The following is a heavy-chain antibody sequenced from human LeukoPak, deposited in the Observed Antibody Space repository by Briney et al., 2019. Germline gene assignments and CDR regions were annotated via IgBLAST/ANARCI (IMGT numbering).Heavy chain of an antibody. Sequence: PGGSLRLSCAASGFTFSSYSMNWVRQAPGKGLEWVSSISSSSSYIYYADSVKGRFTISRDNAKNSLYLQMNSLRAEDTAVYYCARGFRGEEDCSGGSCFSSYWGQGTLVTVSS. V-gene: IGHV3-21*01. CDR2: ISSSSSYI. CDR3: ARGFRGEEDCSGGSCFSSY. CDR1: GFTFSSYS. D-gene: IGHD2-15*01. J-gene: IGHJ4*02.